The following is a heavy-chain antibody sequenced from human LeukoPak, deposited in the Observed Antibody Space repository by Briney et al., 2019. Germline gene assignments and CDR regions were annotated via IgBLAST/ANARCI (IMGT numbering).Heavy chain of an antibody. D-gene: IGHD6-13*01. CDR3: ARDRGSSSWYAPPYFDY. CDR1: GFTFSSYS. J-gene: IGHJ4*02. Sequence: GGSLRLSCAASGFTFSSYSMNWVRQAPGKGLEWVSSISSSSSYIYYANSVKGRFTISRDNAKTSLYLQMTSLRAEDTAVYYCARDRGSSSWYAPPYFDYWGQGTLVTVSS. V-gene: IGHV3-21*01. CDR2: ISSSSSYI.